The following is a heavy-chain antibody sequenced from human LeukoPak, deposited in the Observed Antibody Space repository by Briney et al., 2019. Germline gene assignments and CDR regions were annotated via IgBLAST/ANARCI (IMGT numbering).Heavy chain of an antibody. V-gene: IGHV3-23*01. Sequence: GGSLTLSRAASGFTFSIFAMSWVPPAPGKGLEWVSTINGVGGTTYYPDSVKGRFTISRDNSKKTLYLQMNSLRAEDTAVYYCAKDRWELRGYFNYWGQGTLVTVSS. D-gene: IGHD1-26*01. J-gene: IGHJ4*02. CDR2: INGVGGTT. CDR3: AKDRWELRGYFNY. CDR1: GFTFSIFA.